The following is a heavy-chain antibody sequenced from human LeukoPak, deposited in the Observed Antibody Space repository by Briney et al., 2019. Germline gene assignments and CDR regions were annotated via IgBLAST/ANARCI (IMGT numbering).Heavy chain of an antibody. V-gene: IGHV4-61*02. Sequence: SQTLSLTCTVSGGSISSGSYYWSWIRQPAGKGLEWIGRIYTSGSTNYNPSLKSRVTISVDTSKNQFSLKLSSVTAADTAVYYCARVGLVGATNYFDYWGQGTLVTVSS. CDR1: GGSISSGSYY. D-gene: IGHD1-26*01. J-gene: IGHJ4*02. CDR2: IYTSGST. CDR3: ARVGLVGATNYFDY.